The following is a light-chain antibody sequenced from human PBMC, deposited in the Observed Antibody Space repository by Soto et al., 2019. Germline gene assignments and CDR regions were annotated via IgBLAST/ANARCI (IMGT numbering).Light chain of an antibody. Sequence: QSALTQPASVSGSPGQSITISCTGTSGDIGSYTYVSWYQQYPGKAPKLLISEVTNRPSGVSNRFSGSKSGNTASLTISGLQAEDEAHYYCSSYTSSSNYVFGAGTKLTVL. CDR3: SSYTSSSNYV. CDR1: SGDIGSYTY. CDR2: EVT. J-gene: IGLJ1*01. V-gene: IGLV2-14*01.